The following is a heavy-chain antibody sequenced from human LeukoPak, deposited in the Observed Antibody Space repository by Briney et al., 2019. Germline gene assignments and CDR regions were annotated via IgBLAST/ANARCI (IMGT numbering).Heavy chain of an antibody. J-gene: IGHJ4*02. D-gene: IGHD3-10*01. CDR2: IRTKGNRYAT. CDR1: GSTFSGFA. Sequence: PGGSLKLSCAASGSTFSGFAMHWVRQASGKGLEWVGRIRTKGNRYATAYAASVKGRFTISRDDSKNTAYLQMNSLKTEDTAVYYCIHYGSGSYSTDYWGQGTLVTVSS. V-gene: IGHV3-73*01. CDR3: IHYGSGSYSTDY.